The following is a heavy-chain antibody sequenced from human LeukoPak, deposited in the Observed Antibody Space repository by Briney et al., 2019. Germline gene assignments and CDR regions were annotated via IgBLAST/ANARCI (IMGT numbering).Heavy chain of an antibody. CDR3: ARGHYDLNT. CDR2: IFSSGST. CDR1: GGSINNYY. D-gene: IGHD3-3*01. J-gene: IGHJ5*02. V-gene: IGHV4-59*08. Sequence: SETLSLTCTVSGGSINNYYWSWIRQPPGKGLEWIGYIFSSGSTNYSPSLKSRVTISVDTSNNQFSLTLTSVTAADTAVYYCARGHYDLNTWGQGTLVTVSS.